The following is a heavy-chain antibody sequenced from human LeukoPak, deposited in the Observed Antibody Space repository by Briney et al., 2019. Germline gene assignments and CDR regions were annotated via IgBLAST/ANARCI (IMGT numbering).Heavy chain of an antibody. CDR1: GGTFSNYA. CDR2: IIPIFGTA. CDR3: ARVPPLGYCSSTSCYAYYYMDV. J-gene: IGHJ6*03. Sequence: ASVKVSCKASGGTFSNYAISWVRQAPGQGLEWMGRIIPIFGTANYAQKFQGRVTITTDESTSTAYMELRSLRSDDTAVYYCARVPPLGYCSSTSCYAYYYMDVWGKGTTVTVSS. D-gene: IGHD2-2*01. V-gene: IGHV1-69*05.